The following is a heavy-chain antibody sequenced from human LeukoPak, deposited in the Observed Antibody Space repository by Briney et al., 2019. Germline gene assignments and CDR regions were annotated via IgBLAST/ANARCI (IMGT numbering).Heavy chain of an antibody. Sequence: SETLSLTCTVSGGSISSGDSYWTWIRQHPGKGLEWIAFIYYSGSSYYNPSLKSRVTVSIDMSKKEFSLKLTSVTVADTAMYYCVRLRWELLAPYFDHWGQGAFVIVSP. CDR2: IYYSGSS. D-gene: IGHD2-15*01. CDR3: VRLRWELLAPYFDH. V-gene: IGHV4-30-4*02. J-gene: IGHJ4*02. CDR1: GGSISSGDSY.